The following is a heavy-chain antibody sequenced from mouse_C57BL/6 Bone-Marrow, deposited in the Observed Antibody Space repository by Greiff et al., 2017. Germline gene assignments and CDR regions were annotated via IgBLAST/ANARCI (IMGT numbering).Heavy chain of an antibody. CDR3: TRIAY. V-gene: IGHV14-4*01. CDR1: GFNIKDDY. Sequence: VQLQQSGAELVRPGASVKLSCTASGFNIKDDYMHWVKQRPEQGLEWIGWIDPENGDTEYASKFQGKATITVNTASNTAYLQLSILTAEDTAVYYCTRIAYWGQGTLVTVSA. CDR2: IDPENGDT. J-gene: IGHJ3*01.